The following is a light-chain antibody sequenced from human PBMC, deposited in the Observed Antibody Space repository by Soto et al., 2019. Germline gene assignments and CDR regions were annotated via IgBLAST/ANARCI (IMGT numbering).Light chain of an antibody. V-gene: IGLV2-14*01. CDR2: EVS. CDR3: SSYTSSSSLV. CDR1: SRDVGSYNY. J-gene: IGLJ1*01. Sequence: QSALTQPASVSGSPGHSITISCTGASRDVGSYNYVSWYQQYPGKAPKLMLFEVSARPSGVSNRFSGSKSGNTASLTISGLQAEEEAHYYCSSYTSSSSLVFGTGTKVTVL.